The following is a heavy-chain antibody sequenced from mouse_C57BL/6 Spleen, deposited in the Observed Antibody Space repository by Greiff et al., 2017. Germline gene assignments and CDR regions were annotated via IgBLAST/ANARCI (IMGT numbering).Heavy chain of an antibody. CDR3: ARIGIDYSNYPWFAY. D-gene: IGHD2-5*01. CDR2: ICWDDDK. J-gene: IGHJ3*01. V-gene: IGHV8-8*01. Sequence: QVQLKESGPGILQPSQTLSLTCSFSGFSLPTFGLGVGWIRQPSGKGLEWLALICWDDDKSYNPALKSRRTISKDTSKNQVFLKIANVDTADTATYYCARIGIDYSNYPWFAYWGQGTLVTVSA. CDR1: GFSLPTFGLG.